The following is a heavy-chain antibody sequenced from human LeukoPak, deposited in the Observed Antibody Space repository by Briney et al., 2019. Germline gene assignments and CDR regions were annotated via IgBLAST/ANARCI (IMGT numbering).Heavy chain of an antibody. CDR1: GGSIISYY. D-gene: IGHD5-24*01. CDR3: ARLNDGYNFKELEY. J-gene: IGHJ4*02. Sequence: PSETLSLTCTVSGGSIISYYWSWIRQPPGKGLEWIGYIYYSGSNNYNPSLKSRVTISVDTSKNQFSLKLSSVTAADTAVYYCARLNDGYNFKELEYWGQGTLVTVSS. V-gene: IGHV4-59*08. CDR2: IYYSGSN.